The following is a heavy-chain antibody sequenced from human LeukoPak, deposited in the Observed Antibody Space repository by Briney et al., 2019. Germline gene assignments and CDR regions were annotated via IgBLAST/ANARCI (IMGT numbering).Heavy chain of an antibody. Sequence: ASVKVSCKASGYTFTAYYIHWVRQAPGQGLEWMRWINPNSGGTKYAEKFQGRVTMTRDTSISTAYMELSRLTSDDTAIYFCARVYRDSRGLCLDSWGQGTLVPVSS. CDR2: INPNSGGT. V-gene: IGHV1-2*02. D-gene: IGHD3-22*01. J-gene: IGHJ5*01. CDR1: GYTFTAYY. CDR3: ARVYRDSRGLCLDS.